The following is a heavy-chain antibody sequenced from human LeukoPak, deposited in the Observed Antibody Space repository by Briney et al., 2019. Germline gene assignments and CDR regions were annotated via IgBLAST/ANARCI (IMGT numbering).Heavy chain of an antibody. CDR2: IYYSGST. J-gene: IGHJ4*02. CDR3: ARAELLWSPGIHY. Sequence: SETLSLTCTVSGGSISSYYRSWIRQPPGKGLEWIGYIYYSGSTNYNPSLKSRVTISVDTSKNQFSLKLSSVTAADTAVYYCARAELLWSPGIHYWGQGTLVTVSS. D-gene: IGHD3-10*01. V-gene: IGHV4-59*01. CDR1: GGSISSYY.